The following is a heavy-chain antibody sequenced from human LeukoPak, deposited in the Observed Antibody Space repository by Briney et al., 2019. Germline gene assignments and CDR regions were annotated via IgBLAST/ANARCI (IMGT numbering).Heavy chain of an antibody. CDR2: IIPIFHTS. CDR3: ARDPLGHCSSSNCYTRMEFDY. V-gene: IGHV1-69*13. J-gene: IGHJ4*02. Sequence: SVKVSCRASGGIFSTYGFHWVRQAPGQGLEWLGGIIPIFHTSHYARKFQDRVMISADESTSTVYMELSSLRSEDTAVYYCARDPLGHCSSSNCYTRMEFDYWGQGILVTVSS. D-gene: IGHD2-2*02. CDR1: GGIFSTYG.